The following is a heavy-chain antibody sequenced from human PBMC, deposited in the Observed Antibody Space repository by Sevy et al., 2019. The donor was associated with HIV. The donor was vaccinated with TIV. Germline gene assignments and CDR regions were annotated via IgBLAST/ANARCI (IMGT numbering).Heavy chain of an antibody. J-gene: IGHJ3*02. D-gene: IGHD3-22*01. CDR1: GGSISSGGYY. Sequence: SETLSLTCTVSGGSISSGGYYWSWIRQHPGKGLEWIGYIYYSGSTYYHPSLKSRVTISVDTSKNQFSLKLSSVTAADTAVYYCARGGLLRASYYYDSSGYYPCAFDIWGQGTMVTVSS. CDR2: IYYSGST. V-gene: IGHV4-31*03. CDR3: ARGGLLRASYYYDSSGYYPCAFDI.